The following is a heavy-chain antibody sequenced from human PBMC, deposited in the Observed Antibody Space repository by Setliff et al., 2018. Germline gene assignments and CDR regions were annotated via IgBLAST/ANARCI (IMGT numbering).Heavy chain of an antibody. V-gene: IGHV4-61*09. Sequence: SETLSLTCTVSGDPMSSRRYYWAWIRQPAGKGLEWIGQIYTSWSTNYNPSLKGRFTISRDSAKNSVYLQMNSLRAEDTAVYYCARGIGTLDISRCFDYWGQGTLVTVSS. D-gene: IGHD5-12*01. CDR1: GDPMSSRRYY. CDR3: ARGIGTLDISRCFDY. J-gene: IGHJ4*02. CDR2: IYTSWST.